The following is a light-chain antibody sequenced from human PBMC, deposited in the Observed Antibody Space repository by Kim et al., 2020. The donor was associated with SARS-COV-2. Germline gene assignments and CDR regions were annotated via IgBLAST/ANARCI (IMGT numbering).Light chain of an antibody. CDR2: SDD. J-gene: IGLJ3*02. CDR3: ATWDVSLNGWV. V-gene: IGLV1-44*01. Sequence: GQTVTISCSGNTSNSGSNTVNWYQQLPGAAPKLLIYSDDQWPSGVPDRFSGSKSGTSTSLAISGLQSEDAADYYCATWDVSLNGWVFGGGTQLTVL. CDR1: TSNSGSNT.